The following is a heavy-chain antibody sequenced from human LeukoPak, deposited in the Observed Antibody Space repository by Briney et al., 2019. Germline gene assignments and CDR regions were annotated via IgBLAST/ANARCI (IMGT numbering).Heavy chain of an antibody. Sequence: GGSLRLSCVASGFTFRDYWMTWVRQAPGKGLEWVANIKQDGSEKYYVDSVKGRFTISRDNAKNSLYLQMNSLRAEDTAVYCCARDTPIPAPGTLTDAFDIWGQGTMVTVSS. V-gene: IGHV3-7*01. D-gene: IGHD6-13*01. J-gene: IGHJ3*02. CDR2: IKQDGSEK. CDR3: ARDTPIPAPGTLTDAFDI. CDR1: GFTFRDYW.